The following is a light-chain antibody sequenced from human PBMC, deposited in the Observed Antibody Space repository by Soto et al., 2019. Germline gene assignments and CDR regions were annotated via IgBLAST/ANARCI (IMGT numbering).Light chain of an antibody. CDR2: LTSDGSH. J-gene: IGLJ2*01. CDR3: QTWDTGVV. CDR1: SGHSNYA. Sequence: QSVLTQSPSASASLGASVKLTCSPSSGHSNYAIAWHQQQPEKGPRFLMKLTSDGSHTKGDGIPDRFSGSSSGAERYLTISSFQSDDEADYYCQTWDTGVVFGGGTKLTVL. V-gene: IGLV4-69*01.